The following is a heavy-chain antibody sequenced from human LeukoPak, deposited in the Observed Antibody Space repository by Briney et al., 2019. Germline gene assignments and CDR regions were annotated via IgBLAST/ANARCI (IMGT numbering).Heavy chain of an antibody. V-gene: IGHV3-21*01. D-gene: IGHD5-18*01. CDR2: ISSSSSYI. CDR3: ATMTVDTAMALDRADAFDI. CDR1: GFTFSSCS. Sequence: PGGSLRLSCAASGFTFSSCSMNWVRQAPGKGLEWVSSISSSSSYIYYADSVKGRFSISRDNAKNSLYLQMNSLRAEDTAVYYCATMTVDTAMALDRADAFDIWGQGTMVTVSS. J-gene: IGHJ3*02.